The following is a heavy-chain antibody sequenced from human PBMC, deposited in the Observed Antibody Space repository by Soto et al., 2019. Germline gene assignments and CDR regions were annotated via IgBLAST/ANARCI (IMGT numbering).Heavy chain of an antibody. CDR3: AGHEATYYNFYGMDV. J-gene: IGHJ6*02. Sequence: GESLKLSCKSYGYSFTTYWIAWVRQMPGKGLEWMGSIHPGESDTRYSPSFQGQVTISADRSITTAYLQWSSLKASDTAMYYCAGHEATYYNFYGMDVWGQGTTVTVSS. V-gene: IGHV5-51*01. CDR2: IHPGESDT. CDR1: GYSFTTYW.